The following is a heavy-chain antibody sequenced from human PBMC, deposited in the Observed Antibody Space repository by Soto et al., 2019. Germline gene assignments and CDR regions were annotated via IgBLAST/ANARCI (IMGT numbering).Heavy chain of an antibody. CDR2: ITASGGST. CDR1: GFPFSGSA. Sequence: GGPLRLSGAASGFPFSGSAMSWFRKAPGKGLEWVSTITASGGSTYYADSVKGLFIIFRDNSKNMLYLQMTSLSAEDTVVYYCAKEREIQQWYYFDYWGQGTLVTVSS. CDR3: AKEREIQQWYYFDY. V-gene: IGHV3-23*01. D-gene: IGHD5-18*01. J-gene: IGHJ4*02.